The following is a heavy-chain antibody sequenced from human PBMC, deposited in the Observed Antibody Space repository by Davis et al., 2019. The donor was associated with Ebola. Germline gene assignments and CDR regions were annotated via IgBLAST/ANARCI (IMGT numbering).Heavy chain of an antibody. V-gene: IGHV4-34*01. CDR3: ARLTPRYYYYGMDV. Sequence: SKTLSLTCAVYGGSFRGYYWSWIRQPPGKGLEWIGEINHSGSTNYNPSLKSRVTISVDTSKNQFSLKLSSVTAADTAVYYCARLTPRYYYYGMDVWGQGTTVTVSS. CDR2: INHSGST. J-gene: IGHJ6*02. CDR1: GGSFRGYY. D-gene: IGHD4/OR15-4a*01.